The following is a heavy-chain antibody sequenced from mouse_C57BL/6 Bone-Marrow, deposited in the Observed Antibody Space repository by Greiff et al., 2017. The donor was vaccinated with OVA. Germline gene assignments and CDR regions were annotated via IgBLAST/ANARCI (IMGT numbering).Heavy chain of an antibody. Sequence: QVQLQQSGAELVRPGTSVKLSCKASGYTFTSYWMHWVKQRPGQGLEWIGVIDPSDSYTNYNQKFKGKATLTVDTSSSTAYMQLSSLTSEDSAVYYCARRLRRYFDVWGTGTTVTVSS. CDR3: ARRLRRYFDV. D-gene: IGHD3-2*02. CDR2: IDPSDSYT. CDR1: GYTFTSYW. J-gene: IGHJ1*03. V-gene: IGHV1-59*01.